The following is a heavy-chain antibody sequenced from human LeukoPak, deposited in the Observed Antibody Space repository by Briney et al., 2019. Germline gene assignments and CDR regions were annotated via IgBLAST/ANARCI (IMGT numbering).Heavy chain of an antibody. J-gene: IGHJ4*02. Sequence: GGSLRLSCAASGFTFGSYAMSWVRQAPGKGLEWVSVISGGGGTTYYADSVKGRFTISRDNSKNTLYLQMNSVRAADTAIYYCAKLNGGSCSSVYDYWGQGTLVTVSS. CDR3: AKLNGGSCSSVYDY. V-gene: IGHV3-23*01. D-gene: IGHD2-15*01. CDR2: ISGGGGTT. CDR1: GFTFGSYA.